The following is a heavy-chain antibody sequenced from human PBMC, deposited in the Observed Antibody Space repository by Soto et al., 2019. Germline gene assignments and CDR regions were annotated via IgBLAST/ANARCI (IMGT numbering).Heavy chain of an antibody. CDR3: ASLSPRHGLSITMVRGYYYYGMDV. J-gene: IGHJ6*02. CDR2: IIPIFGTA. D-gene: IGHD3-10*01. V-gene: IGHV1-69*01. CDR1: GGTFSSYA. Sequence: QVQLVQSGAEVKKPGSSVKVSCKASGGTFSSYAISWVRQAPGQGLEWMGGIIPIFGTANYAQKFQGRVTITADESTSTAYMELSSLRSEDTAVYYCASLSPRHGLSITMVRGYYYYGMDVWGQGTTVTVSS.